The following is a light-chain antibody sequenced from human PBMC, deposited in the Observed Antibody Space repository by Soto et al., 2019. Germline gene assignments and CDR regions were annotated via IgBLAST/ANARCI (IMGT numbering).Light chain of an antibody. Sequence: EIVLTQSPGTLSLSPGERATLSCRASQSVSSSYLGWYQQKPGQAPRLLIYGASSRATGIPDRFSGSGSGTDFTLTISRLEPEDFAVYYCQQHGSSPLTFG. CDR3: QQHGSSPLT. CDR2: GAS. V-gene: IGKV3-20*01. CDR1: QSVSSSY. J-gene: IGKJ3*01.